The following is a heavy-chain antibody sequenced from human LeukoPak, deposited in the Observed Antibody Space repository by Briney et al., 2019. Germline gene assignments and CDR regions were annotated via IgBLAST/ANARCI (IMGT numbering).Heavy chain of an antibody. V-gene: IGHV3-11*01. Sequence: GGSLRLSCAASGFTFSNAWMNWVRQAPGKGLEWVSYISSSGSTIYYADSVKGRFTISRDNAKNSLYLQMNSLRAEDTAVYYCARDAYYYDSSGYPPGYWGQGTLVTVS. D-gene: IGHD3-22*01. CDR3: ARDAYYYDSSGYPPGY. J-gene: IGHJ4*02. CDR1: GFTFSNAW. CDR2: ISSSGSTI.